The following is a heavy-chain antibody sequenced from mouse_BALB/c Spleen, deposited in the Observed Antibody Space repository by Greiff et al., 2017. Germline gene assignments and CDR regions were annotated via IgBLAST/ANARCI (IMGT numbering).Heavy chain of an antibody. Sequence: EVKVVESGGGLVKPGGSLKLSCAASGFTFSSYTMSWVRQTPEKRLEWVATISSGGSYTYYPDSVKGRFTISRDNAKNTLYLQMSSLKSEDTAMYYCTRKDGNYGGWFAYWGQGTLVTVSA. CDR1: GFTFSSYT. CDR2: ISSGGSYT. D-gene: IGHD2-1*01. CDR3: TRKDGNYGGWFAY. J-gene: IGHJ3*01. V-gene: IGHV5-6-4*01.